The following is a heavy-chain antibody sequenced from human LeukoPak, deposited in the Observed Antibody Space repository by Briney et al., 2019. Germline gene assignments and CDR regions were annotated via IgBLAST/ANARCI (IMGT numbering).Heavy chain of an antibody. CDR3: ARVRDYYGSGSYLGY. V-gene: IGHV3-7*01. CDR1: GFTFSSYW. Sequence: GGSLRLSCAASGFTFSSYWMSWVRQAPGKGLEGVANIKQDGSEKYYVDSVKGRFTISRDNAKNSLYLQMNSLRAEDTAVYYCARVRDYYGSGSYLGYWGQGTLVTVSS. D-gene: IGHD3-10*01. CDR2: IKQDGSEK. J-gene: IGHJ4*02.